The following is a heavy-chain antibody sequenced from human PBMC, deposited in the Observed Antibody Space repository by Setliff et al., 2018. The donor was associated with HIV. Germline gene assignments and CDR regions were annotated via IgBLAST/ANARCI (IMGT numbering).Heavy chain of an antibody. CDR3: ARGTRVGANDAFDI. CDR2: IYYSGNT. Sequence: SETLSLTCSVSGGSISSISYYWGWIRQPPGKGLEWIGNIYYSGNTYYNPSLKSRVTISADTSKNKFSLNPSSVTAADTAVYYCARGTRVGANDAFDIWGQGTLVTVSS. J-gene: IGHJ3*02. CDR1: GGSISSISYY. D-gene: IGHD1-26*01. V-gene: IGHV4-39*07.